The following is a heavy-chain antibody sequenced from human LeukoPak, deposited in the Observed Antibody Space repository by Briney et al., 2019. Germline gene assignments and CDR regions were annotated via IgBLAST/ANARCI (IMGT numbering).Heavy chain of an antibody. CDR1: GGTFSSYA. V-gene: IGHV1-69*13. J-gene: IGHJ3*02. CDR3: ASYSSSWFDAFDI. D-gene: IGHD6-13*01. CDR2: IIPIFGTA. Sequence: GASVKVSCKASGGTFSSYAISWVRQAPGQGLEWMGGIIPIFGTADYAQKFQGRVTITADESTSTAYMELSSLRSEDTAVYYCASYSSSWFDAFDIWGQGTMVTVSS.